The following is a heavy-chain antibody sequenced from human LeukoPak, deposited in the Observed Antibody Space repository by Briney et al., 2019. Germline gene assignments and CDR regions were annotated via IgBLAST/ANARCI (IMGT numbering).Heavy chain of an antibody. Sequence: SGTLSLTCTLSGGSISNYYWSWIRQPPGKGLEWIGYIFYSGSTNYNPSLKSRVTISVDTSKNQFSLKLSSVTAADTAVYYCARVGQWPAFDSWGQGTLVTVSS. J-gene: IGHJ4*02. CDR1: GGSISNYY. V-gene: IGHV4-59*01. CDR3: ARVGQWPAFDS. D-gene: IGHD6-19*01. CDR2: IFYSGST.